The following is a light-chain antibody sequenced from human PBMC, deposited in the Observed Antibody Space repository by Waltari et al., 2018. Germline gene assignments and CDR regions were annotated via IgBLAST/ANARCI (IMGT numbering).Light chain of an antibody. CDR2: VDSDGSH. V-gene: IGLV4-69*01. CDR3: ETGGHGTWV. Sequence: QLVLTQSPSASASLGASVKLTCTRSSGHSSNIIAWLQQQPGKGPWYLMKVDSDGSHRKGDDIPDRFSGSSSGAERYLTISSLQSEDEADYYCETGGHGTWVFGGGTKLTVL. J-gene: IGLJ3*02. CDR1: SGHSSNI.